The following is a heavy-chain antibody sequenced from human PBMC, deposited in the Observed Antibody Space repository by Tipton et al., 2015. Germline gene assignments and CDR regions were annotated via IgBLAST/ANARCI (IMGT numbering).Heavy chain of an antibody. CDR2: ISGRDGST. J-gene: IGHJ4*02. CDR1: GFISSGYA. Sequence: SLRLSCAASGFISSGYAMSWVRQAPGKGLEWVAAISGRDGSTYYADSVKGRFTISRDNAKNSLYLQMNSLRDEDTAVYYCARDTAGGLADYWGQGTLVTVSS. CDR3: ARDTAGGLADY. D-gene: IGHD3-10*01. V-gene: IGHV3-23*01.